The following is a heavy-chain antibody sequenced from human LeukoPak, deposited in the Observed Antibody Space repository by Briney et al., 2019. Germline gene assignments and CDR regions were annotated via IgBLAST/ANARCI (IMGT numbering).Heavy chain of an antibody. CDR3: ARDFGLLWFGEVNWFDP. Sequence: ASVTVSCKASGYTFTGYYMHWVRQAPGQGLEWMGWINPNSGGTNYAQKFQGRVTMTRDTSISTAYMELSRLRSDDTAVYYCARDFGLLWFGEVNWFDPWGQGTVVTVSS. CDR1: GYTFTGYY. D-gene: IGHD3-10*01. V-gene: IGHV1-2*02. J-gene: IGHJ5*02. CDR2: INPNSGGT.